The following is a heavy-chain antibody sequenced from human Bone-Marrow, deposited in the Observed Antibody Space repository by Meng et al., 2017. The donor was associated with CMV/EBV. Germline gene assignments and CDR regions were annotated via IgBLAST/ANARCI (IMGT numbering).Heavy chain of an antibody. D-gene: IGHD4-17*01. CDR1: GFTFSSYS. Sequence: ESLKISCAASGFTFSSYSMNWVRQAPGKGLEWVSYISSSRSTIYYADSVKGRFTISRDNAKNSLYLQMNSLRAEDTAVYYCARDTPYGDYQDVWGQGTTVTVSS. CDR2: ISSSRSTI. V-gene: IGHV3-48*04. J-gene: IGHJ3*01. CDR3: ARDTPYGDYQDV.